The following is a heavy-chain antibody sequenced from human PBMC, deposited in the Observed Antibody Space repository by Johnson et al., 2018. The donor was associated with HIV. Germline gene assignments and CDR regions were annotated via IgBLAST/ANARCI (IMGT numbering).Heavy chain of an antibody. D-gene: IGHD5-12*01. V-gene: IGHV3-23*04. J-gene: IGHJ3*02. CDR3: ARDRPSKWLRSNDDAFDI. CDR1: GFTVSSNE. Sequence: QLVESRGVLVQPGGSLRLSCAASGFTVSSNEMSWVRQAPGKGLEWVSAISGSGGSTYYADSVKGRFTISRDNSKNILYLQMNSLRAEDTAVYYCARDRPSKWLRSNDDAFDIWGQGTMVTVSS. CDR2: ISGSGGST.